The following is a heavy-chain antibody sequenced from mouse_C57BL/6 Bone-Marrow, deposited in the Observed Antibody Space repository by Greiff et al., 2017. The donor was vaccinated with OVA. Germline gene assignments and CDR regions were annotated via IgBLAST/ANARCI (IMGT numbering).Heavy chain of an antibody. D-gene: IGHD2-3*01. V-gene: IGHV14-1*01. CDR1: GFNIKDYY. Sequence: EVQLQQSGAEIVRPGASVKLSCTASGFNIKDYYMHWVKQRPEQGLEWIGRIDPEDGDTEYAPKFQGKATMTADTSSNTAYLQLSSLTSEDTAVYYCTTGRGYYPFAYWGQGTLVTVSA. CDR2: IDPEDGDT. CDR3: TTGRGYYPFAY. J-gene: IGHJ3*01.